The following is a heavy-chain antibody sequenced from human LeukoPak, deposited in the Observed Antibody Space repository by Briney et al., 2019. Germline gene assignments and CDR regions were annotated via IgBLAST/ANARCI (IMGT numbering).Heavy chain of an antibody. Sequence: RGSLRLSCAASGFTFSSFDMHWVRQPTGQGLEWVSTIGTASDTYYPGSVEGRFTLSRDNAKNSLYLQMNSLTAGDTAVYYCARGPPRGKYYYMDVWGKGTAVTVSS. CDR2: IGTASDT. CDR1: GFTFSSFD. CDR3: ARGPPRGKYYYMDV. J-gene: IGHJ6*03. V-gene: IGHV3-13*01. D-gene: IGHD1-1*01.